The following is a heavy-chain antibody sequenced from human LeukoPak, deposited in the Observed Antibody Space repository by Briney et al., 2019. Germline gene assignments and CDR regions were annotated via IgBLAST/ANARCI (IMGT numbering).Heavy chain of an antibody. V-gene: IGHV1-2*02. CDR3: ARMFLRGSVGATRGVGY. CDR2: INPNSGGT. D-gene: IGHD1-26*01. Sequence: ASVKVSCKASGYTFTGYYMHWVRQAPGQGLEWMGWINPNSGGTNYAQKFQDRVTMTRDTSISTAYMELSRLRADDTAVYYCARMFLRGSVGATRGVGYWGQGTLVTVSS. CDR1: GYTFTGYY. J-gene: IGHJ4*02.